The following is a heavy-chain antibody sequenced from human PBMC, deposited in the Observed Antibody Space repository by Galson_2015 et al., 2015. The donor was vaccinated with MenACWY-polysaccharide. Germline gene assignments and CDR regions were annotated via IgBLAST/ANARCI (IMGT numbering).Heavy chain of an antibody. Sequence: ETLSLACPVYGGSFSGYYWSWIRQPPGKGLEWIGEINHSGDTNYNPPLKSRGTMSVETSKNQFSLKLSSVTAADTAVFYCARVAFSSLVRGKYYYMDVWGNGTTVTVSS. V-gene: IGHV4-34*01. CDR3: ARVAFSSLVRGKYYYMDV. CDR2: INHSGDT. D-gene: IGHD6-13*01. CDR1: GGSFSGYY. J-gene: IGHJ6*03.